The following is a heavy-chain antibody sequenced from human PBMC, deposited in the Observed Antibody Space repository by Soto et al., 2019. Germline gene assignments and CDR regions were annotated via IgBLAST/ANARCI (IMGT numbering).Heavy chain of an antibody. J-gene: IGHJ6*02. CDR3: ARERSGLFNCYYVYAKHD. CDR2: IYYSGST. CDR1: GGSISSFY. Sequence: PSETLSLTCTVSGGSISSFYWSWIRQPPGKGLEWIGYIYYSGSTNYNPSLKSRVTISVDTSKNQFSLKLSSVTAADTAVYYCARERSGLFNCYYVYAKHDWGQGTTVTVS. V-gene: IGHV4-59*01. D-gene: IGHD3-3*01.